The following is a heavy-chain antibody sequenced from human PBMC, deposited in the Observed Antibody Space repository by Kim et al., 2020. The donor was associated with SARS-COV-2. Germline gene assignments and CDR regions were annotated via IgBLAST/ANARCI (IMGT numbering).Heavy chain of an antibody. V-gene: IGHV4-34*01. D-gene: IGHD2-15*01. Sequence: SETLYLTCAVYGGSFSGYYWSWIRQPPGKGLEWVGEINHSGSTNYNPSPKSRVTISVDTSKNQFALKLNSVTAADTAVYYCARVRGSGGSCYPPNYYYYYCGMDVWGQGTTVTVSS. CDR2: INHSGST. J-gene: IGHJ6*02. CDR3: ARVRGSGGSCYPPNYYYYYCGMDV. CDR1: GGSFSGYY.